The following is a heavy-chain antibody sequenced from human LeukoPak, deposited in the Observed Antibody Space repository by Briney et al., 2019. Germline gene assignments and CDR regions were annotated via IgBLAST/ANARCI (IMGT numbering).Heavy chain of an antibody. D-gene: IGHD3-10*01. CDR1: GYTFTGYY. V-gene: IGHV1-2*02. Sequence: ASVKVSCKASGYTFTGYYMHWVRQAPGQGLEWMGWINPNSGGTNYAQKFQDRVTMTRDTSISTAYMELSRLRSDDTAVYYCARVGGSGSYYNSFDYWGQGTLVTVSS. CDR2: INPNSGGT. J-gene: IGHJ4*02. CDR3: ARVGGSGSYYNSFDY.